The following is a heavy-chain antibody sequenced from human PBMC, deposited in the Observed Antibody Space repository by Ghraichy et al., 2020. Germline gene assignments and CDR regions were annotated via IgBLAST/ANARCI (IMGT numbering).Heavy chain of an antibody. CDR2: ISAHSGKT. CDR3: VRDSGDPPMREERDELDV. CDR1: GYSFTSYG. D-gene: IGHD1-14*01. V-gene: IGHV1-18*01. J-gene: IGHJ3*01. Sequence: ASVKVSCKASGYSFTSYGFSWVRQAPGHGLEWMGWISAHSGKTYFAQRFQGRVTLTTDMSATTAYMEMRNLRRDDTAVYFCVRDSGDPPMREERDELDVWGQGTKVTVSS.